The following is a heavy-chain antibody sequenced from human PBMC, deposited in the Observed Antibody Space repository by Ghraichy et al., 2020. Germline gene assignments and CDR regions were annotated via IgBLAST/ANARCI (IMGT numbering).Heavy chain of an antibody. D-gene: IGHD4-17*01. V-gene: IGHV3-7*01. CDR1: GFTFSSYW. Sequence: GGSLRLSCAASGFTFSSYWMSWVRQPPGKGLEWVANIKQDGSEKYYVDSVKGRFTISRDDAKNSLYLQMNSLRAEDTALYYCAKDYALFSWGQGTLVTVSS. CDR2: IKQDGSEK. J-gene: IGHJ5*02. CDR3: AKDYALFS.